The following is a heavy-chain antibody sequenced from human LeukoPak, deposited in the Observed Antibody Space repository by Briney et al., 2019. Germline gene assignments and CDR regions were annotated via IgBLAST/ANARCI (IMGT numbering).Heavy chain of an antibody. D-gene: IGHD6-6*01. CDR3: ASEGQLAYDAHFDY. J-gene: IGHJ4*02. V-gene: IGHV1-69*05. CDR2: IIPIFGTA. CDR1: GGTFSSYA. Sequence: SVKVSCKASGGTFSSYAISWVRQAPGQGLEWMGGIIPIFGTANYAQKFRGRVTITTDESTSTAYMELSSLRSEDTTVYYCASEGQLAYDAHFDYWGQGTLVTVSS.